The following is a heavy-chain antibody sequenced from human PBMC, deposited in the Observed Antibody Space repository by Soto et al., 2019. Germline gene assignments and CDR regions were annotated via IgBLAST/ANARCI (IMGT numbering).Heavy chain of an antibody. J-gene: IGHJ4*02. Sequence: GGSLRLSCAASGFIFSNYGMHWVRQAPGKGLEWVAVISYDGSDKRYADSVRGRFTISRDNSKNTLFLQVTSLRAEDTAVYYCAKELSGYDPGFEYWGQGTPVTVSS. CDR1: GFIFSNYG. V-gene: IGHV3-30*18. D-gene: IGHD5-12*01. CDR2: ISYDGSDK. CDR3: AKELSGYDPGFEY.